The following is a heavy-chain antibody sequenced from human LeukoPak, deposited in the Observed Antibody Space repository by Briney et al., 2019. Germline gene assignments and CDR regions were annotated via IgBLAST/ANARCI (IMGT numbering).Heavy chain of an antibody. CDR3: ARDAFTMVRGVNWFDP. CDR1: GYTFTGYY. D-gene: IGHD3-10*01. V-gene: IGHV1-2*02. Sequence: GASVKVSCKASGYTFTGYYMHWVRQAPGQGLEWMGWINPNSGGTNYAQKFQGRVTMTRDTSISTAYMELSRLRSDDTAVYYCARDAFTMVRGVNWFDPWGQGTLVTVSS. CDR2: INPNSGGT. J-gene: IGHJ5*02.